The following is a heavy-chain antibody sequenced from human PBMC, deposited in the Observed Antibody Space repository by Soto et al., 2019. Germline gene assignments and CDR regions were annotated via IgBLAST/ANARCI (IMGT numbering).Heavy chain of an antibody. V-gene: IGHV3-23*01. D-gene: IGHD1-26*01. CDR1: GFTFSSYA. CDR2: ITGSGGNT. J-gene: IGHJ4*02. Sequence: PGGSLRLSCAASGFTFSSYAMSWVRQAPGKGLEWVSSITGSGGNTFYADSVKGRFTISRDNSKNTLYLQMNPLKTEDTAVYYCAKAVGSQQFDYWGQGTLVTVSS. CDR3: AKAVGSQQFDY.